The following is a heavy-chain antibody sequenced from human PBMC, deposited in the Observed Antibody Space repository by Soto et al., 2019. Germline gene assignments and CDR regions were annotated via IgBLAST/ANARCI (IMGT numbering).Heavy chain of an antibody. CDR1: GFTFSSYG. V-gene: IGHV3-33*01. CDR2: IWYDGSNK. D-gene: IGHD3-10*01. Sequence: PGGSLRLACAASGFTFSSYGMHWVRQAPGKGLEWVAVIWYDGSNKYYADSVKGRFTISRDNSKNTLYLQMNSLRAEDTAVYYCARDNLGGELWFGELLYRANYYYYYGMDVWGQGTTVTVSS. J-gene: IGHJ6*02. CDR3: ARDNLGGELWFGELLYRANYYYYYGMDV.